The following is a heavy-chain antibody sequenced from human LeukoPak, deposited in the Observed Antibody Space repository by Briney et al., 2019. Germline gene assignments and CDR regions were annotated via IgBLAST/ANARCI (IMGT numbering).Heavy chain of an antibody. CDR1: GGSFRGYY. CDR2: INHSGST. J-gene: IGHJ6*02. V-gene: IGHV4-34*01. D-gene: IGHD1-7*01. Sequence: SETLSLTCAVYGGSFRGYYWSWIRQPPGKGLEWIGEINHSGSTNYNPSLKSRVTISVDTSKNQFSLKLSSVTAADTAVYYCARGRFAATTAYYYYGMDVWGQGTTVTVSS. CDR3: ARGRFAATTAYYYYGMDV.